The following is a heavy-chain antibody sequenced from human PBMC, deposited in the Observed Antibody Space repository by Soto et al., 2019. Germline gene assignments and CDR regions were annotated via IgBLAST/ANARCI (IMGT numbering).Heavy chain of an antibody. CDR2: IIPIFGTA. CDR1: GGTFSSYA. Sequence: SVKVSCKASGGTFSSYAISWVRQAPGQGLEWMGGIIPIFGTANYAQKLQGRVTMTTDESTSTAYMELRSLRSDDTAVYYCARVVGDIDSYGMDVWGQGTTVPVSS. CDR3: ARVVGDIDSYGMDV. J-gene: IGHJ6*02. V-gene: IGHV1-69*05. D-gene: IGHD2-15*01.